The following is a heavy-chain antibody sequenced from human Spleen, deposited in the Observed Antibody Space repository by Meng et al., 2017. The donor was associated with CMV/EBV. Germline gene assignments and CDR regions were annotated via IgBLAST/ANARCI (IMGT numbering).Heavy chain of an antibody. V-gene: IGHV4-39*07. CDR2: IHYSGST. Sequence: SETLSLTCSVSGGSVSTSDYYWTWIRQPPGKGLEWIGTIHYSGSTYYNPSLRGRVTIPKDLSKNQFSLKLSSVTAPDTAVYYCARQAINYFGFWGQGTLVTVSS. D-gene: IGHD3-9*01. CDR3: ARQAINYFGF. J-gene: IGHJ4*02. CDR1: GGSVSTSDYY.